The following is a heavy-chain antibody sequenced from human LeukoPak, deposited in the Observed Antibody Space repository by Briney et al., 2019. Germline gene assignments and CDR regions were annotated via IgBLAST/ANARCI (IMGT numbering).Heavy chain of an antibody. CDR1: GFTFSNYW. D-gene: IGHD5-18*01. Sequence: GGSLRLSCAASGFTFSNYWMSWVRQAPGKGLEWVANIEDDGGEKYYVDSVKGRFSISRDHARNSLYLQMNGLRLEDTAVYYCARVHLPIVDTAKKSSWYFDLWGRGTLVTVSS. CDR2: IEDDGGEK. CDR3: ARVHLPIVDTAKKSSWYFDL. J-gene: IGHJ2*01. V-gene: IGHV3-7*01.